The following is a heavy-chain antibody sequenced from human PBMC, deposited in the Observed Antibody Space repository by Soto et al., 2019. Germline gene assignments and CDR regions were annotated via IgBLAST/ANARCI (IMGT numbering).Heavy chain of an antibody. CDR3: ARGLTVYYDFWSGYYYLGWFDP. J-gene: IGHJ5*02. Sequence: ASVKVSCKASGYTFTSYAMHWVRQAPGQRLEWMGWINAGNGNTKYSRKFQGRVTITRDTSASTAYMELSSLRSEDTAVYYCARGLTVYYDFWSGYYYLGWFDPWGQGTLVTVSS. V-gene: IGHV1-3*01. D-gene: IGHD3-3*01. CDR2: INAGNGNT. CDR1: GYTFTSYA.